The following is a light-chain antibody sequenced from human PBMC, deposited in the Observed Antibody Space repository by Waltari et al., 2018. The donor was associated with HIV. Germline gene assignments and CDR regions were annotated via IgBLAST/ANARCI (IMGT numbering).Light chain of an antibody. V-gene: IGLV1-40*01. Sequence: QSVLTQPPSVSGAPGQRVTISCTGSSSNIGAGYDVQWYQQLPGTAPKLLIYGDSNRPSGVPDRFSGSKSGTSASLAITGLQAEDEADYYCQSYDISLSGVVFGGGTKLTVL. CDR3: QSYDISLSGVV. CDR1: SSNIGAGYD. CDR2: GDS. J-gene: IGLJ2*01.